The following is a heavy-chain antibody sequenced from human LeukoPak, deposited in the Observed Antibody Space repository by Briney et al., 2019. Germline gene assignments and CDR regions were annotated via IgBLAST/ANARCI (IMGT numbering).Heavy chain of an antibody. V-gene: IGHV3-21*01. J-gene: IGHJ4*02. CDR3: ARDKRGGDYVWGSYRYFGY. CDR2: ISSSSSYI. Sequence: GGSLRLSCAASGFTFSSYSMNWVRQAPGKGLEWVSSISSSSSYIYYADSVKGRFTISRDNAKNSLYLQMNSLRAEDTAVYYCARDKRGGDYVWGSYRYFGYWGQGTLVTVSS. CDR1: GFTFSSYS. D-gene: IGHD3-16*02.